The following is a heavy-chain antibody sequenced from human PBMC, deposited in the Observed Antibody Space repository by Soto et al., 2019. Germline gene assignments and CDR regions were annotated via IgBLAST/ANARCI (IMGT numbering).Heavy chain of an antibody. CDR1: GFTFSSYG. Sequence: GGSLRLSCAASGFTFSSYGMHWVRQAPGKGLEWVAVISYDGSNKYYGDSVKGRFTISRDNSKNTLYLQMNSLRAEDTAVYYCAKAVGYCSSSSCRDYYYYYGMDVWGQGTTVTVSS. J-gene: IGHJ6*02. V-gene: IGHV3-30*18. CDR2: ISYDGSNK. D-gene: IGHD2-2*01. CDR3: AKAVGYCSSSSCRDYYYYYGMDV.